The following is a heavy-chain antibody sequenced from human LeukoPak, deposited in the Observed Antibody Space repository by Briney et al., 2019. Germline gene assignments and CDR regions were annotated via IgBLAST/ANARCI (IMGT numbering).Heavy chain of an antibody. J-gene: IGHJ3*02. CDR3: ARSSGVAANAFDI. CDR2: ISYDGSNK. D-gene: IGHD2-15*01. V-gene: IGHV3-30-3*01. CDR1: GFTFSSYA. Sequence: PGGSLRLSCAASGFTFSSYAMHWVRQAPGKGLEWVAVISYDGSNKYYADSVKGRFTISRDNSKNTLYLQMNSLRAEDTAVYHCARSSGVAANAFDIWGQGTMVTVSS.